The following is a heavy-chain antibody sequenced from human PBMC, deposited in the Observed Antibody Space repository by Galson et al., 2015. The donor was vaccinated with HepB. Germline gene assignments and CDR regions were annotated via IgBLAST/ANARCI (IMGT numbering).Heavy chain of an antibody. J-gene: IGHJ4*02. CDR1: GFTFRSYA. D-gene: IGHD5-18*01. CDR2: ISYDGSNK. V-gene: IGHV3-30*04. CDR3: ARGGHTAIATGGY. Sequence: SLRLSCAASGFTFRSYAMHWVRQAPGKGLEWVAVISYDGSNKYYADSVKGRFTISRDNSKNTLYLQMNSLRAEDTAVYYCARGGHTAIATGGYCGQRSLVTASS.